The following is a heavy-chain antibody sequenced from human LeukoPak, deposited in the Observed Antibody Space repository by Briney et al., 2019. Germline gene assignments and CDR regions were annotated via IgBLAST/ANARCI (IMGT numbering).Heavy chain of an antibody. CDR1: GGSISSYY. CDR2: IYTSGST. Sequence: SDTLSLTCTVSGGSISSYYWSWSRQPAGKGLEWIGRIYTSGSTNYNPSLKSRVTMSVDTSKNQFSLKLSSVTAADTAVYYCASGGFDWLLWYWGQGTLVTVSS. V-gene: IGHV4-4*07. D-gene: IGHD3-9*01. CDR3: ASGGFDWLLWY. J-gene: IGHJ4*02.